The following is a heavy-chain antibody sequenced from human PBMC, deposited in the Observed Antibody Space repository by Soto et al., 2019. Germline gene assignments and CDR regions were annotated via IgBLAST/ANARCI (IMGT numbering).Heavy chain of an antibody. CDR2: ISYDGSNK. Sequence: QVQLVESGGGVVRPGRSLRLSCAASGFTFSSYAMHWVRQAPGKGLEWVAVISYDGSNKYYADSVKGRFTISRDNSKNTLYLQMNSLRAEDTAVYYCARDGSGWYGEYYFDYWGQGTLVTVSS. V-gene: IGHV3-30-3*01. CDR1: GFTFSSYA. J-gene: IGHJ4*02. CDR3: ARDGSGWYGEYYFDY. D-gene: IGHD6-19*01.